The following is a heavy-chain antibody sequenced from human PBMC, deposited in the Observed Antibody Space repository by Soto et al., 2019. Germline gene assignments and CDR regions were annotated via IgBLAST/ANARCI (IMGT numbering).Heavy chain of an antibody. CDR2: ISGSGGST. CDR3: ARGISYVSGSHLYYGMDV. D-gene: IGHD3-16*01. CDR1: GFTFSTYA. J-gene: IGHJ6*02. Sequence: GGSLRLSCVASGFTFSTYAMSWVRQAPGKGLDWVSAISGSGGSTHYADSVKGRFTIFRENSKNLLFLQMFFLRAEDTAVYYCARGISYVSGSHLYYGMDVLGQGTAVTVSS. V-gene: IGHV3-23*01.